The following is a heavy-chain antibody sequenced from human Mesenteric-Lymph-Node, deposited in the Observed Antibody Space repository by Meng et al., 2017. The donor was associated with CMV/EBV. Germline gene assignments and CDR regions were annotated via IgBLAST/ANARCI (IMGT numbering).Heavy chain of an antibody. CDR2: INHSGST. CDR3: ARHQRWLKSEGGFNY. V-gene: IGHV4-34*01. J-gene: IGHJ4*02. D-gene: IGHD4-23*01. Sequence: QVQLLQWVAGRLKPSETLSLTCAVYGGSFSGYYWSWSRQPPGKGLEWIGEINHSGSTNYNPSLKSRVTISVDTSKNQFSLKLSSVTAADTAVYYCARHQRWLKSEGGFNYWGQGTLVTVSS. CDR1: GGSFSGYY.